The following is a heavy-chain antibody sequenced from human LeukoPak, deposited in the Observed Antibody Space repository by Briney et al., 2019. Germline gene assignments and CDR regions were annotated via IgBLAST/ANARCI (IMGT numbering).Heavy chain of an antibody. CDR3: AREIVLDDAFDI. CDR2: INSDGSST. J-gene: IGHJ3*02. D-gene: IGHD2/OR15-2a*01. V-gene: IGHV3-74*01. CDR1: GFTFSSYW. Sequence: GGSLRLSCAASGFTFSSYWMHWARQAPGKGLVWVSRINSDGSSTSYADSVKGRFTISRDNAKNTLYLQMNSLRAEDTAVYYCAREIVLDDAFDIWGQGTMVTVSS.